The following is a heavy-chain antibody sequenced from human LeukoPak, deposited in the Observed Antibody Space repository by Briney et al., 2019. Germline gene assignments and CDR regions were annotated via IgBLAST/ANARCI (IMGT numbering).Heavy chain of an antibody. V-gene: IGHV3-21*01. Sequence: GGSLRLSCAASGFTFSSYSMNWVRQAPGKGLEWVSSISSSSSYIYYADSVKGRFTISRDNAKNSLYLQMNSLRAEDTAVYYCARDNDSSGYYRRGIFDYWGQGTLVTVSS. D-gene: IGHD3-22*01. CDR3: ARDNDSSGYYRRGIFDY. J-gene: IGHJ4*02. CDR1: GFTFSSYS. CDR2: ISSSSSYI.